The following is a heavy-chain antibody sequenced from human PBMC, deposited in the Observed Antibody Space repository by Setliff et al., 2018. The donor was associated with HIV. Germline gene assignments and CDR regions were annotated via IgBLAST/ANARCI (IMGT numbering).Heavy chain of an antibody. CDR2: ISGSGDIT. J-gene: IGHJ1*01. Sequence: PGGSLRLSCAASGFSFRSYAVSWVRQAPGKGLEWVSVISGSGDITYYRDSVKGRFTISRDNSKNTLYLQMNSLRAEDTAVYYCAGESSIAVAEYFQHWGQGTLVTVSS. CDR3: AGESSIAVAEYFQH. V-gene: IGHV3-23*01. D-gene: IGHD6-19*01. CDR1: GFSFRSYA.